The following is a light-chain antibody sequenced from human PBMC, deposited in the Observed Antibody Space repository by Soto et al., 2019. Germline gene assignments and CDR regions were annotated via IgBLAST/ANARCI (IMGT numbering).Light chain of an antibody. CDR2: GNK. V-gene: IGLV1-40*01. J-gene: IGLJ1*01. CDR1: NSNIGAGYD. CDR3: HSFDSSLSGHV. Sequence: QSVLTQPPSVSGAPGQTVTISCTGSNSNIGAGYDVHWYQQLPGTAPKLLIHGNKNRPSGVPDRFSGSKSGTSASLAITGLQAEDEAAYYCHSFDSSLSGHVFGTGTKLTVL.